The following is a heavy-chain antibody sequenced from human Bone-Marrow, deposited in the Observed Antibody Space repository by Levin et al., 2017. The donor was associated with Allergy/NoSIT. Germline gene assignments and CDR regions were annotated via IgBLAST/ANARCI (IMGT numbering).Heavy chain of an antibody. CDR2: ISGSGEGT. CDR1: GFAFYTYS. V-gene: IGHV3-23*01. Sequence: PGGSLRLSCAASGFAFYTYSMNWVRQSPGKGLEWVSAISGSGEGTHYTDSVKGRFTISRDNSKNTLYLQMKSLRVEDAALYYCTRKWEPSHGGWFRGRTSAWYFDLRGRGALVTVSS. CDR3: TRKWEPSHGGWFRGRTSAWYFDL. D-gene: IGHD1-26*01. J-gene: IGHJ2*01.